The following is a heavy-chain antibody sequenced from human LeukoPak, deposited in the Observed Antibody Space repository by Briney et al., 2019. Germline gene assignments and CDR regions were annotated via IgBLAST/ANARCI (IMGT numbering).Heavy chain of an antibody. V-gene: IGHV1-2*02. Sequence: ASVKVSCKASGYTFTGHYMHWVRQAPGQGPEWMAWINLNSGDTNYAQKFQGRVTLTRDASIGTAYMEMNRLTYDDTAIYYCARDVYTSGWRYFDLWGHGTLVTVSS. CDR2: INLNSGDT. CDR1: GYTFTGHY. J-gene: IGHJ2*01. D-gene: IGHD6-19*01. CDR3: ARDVYTSGWRYFDL.